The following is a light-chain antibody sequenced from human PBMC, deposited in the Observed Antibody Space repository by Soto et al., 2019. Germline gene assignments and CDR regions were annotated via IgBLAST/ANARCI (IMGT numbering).Light chain of an antibody. CDR3: QQLFDSPIT. CDR2: DVS. CDR1: QSIGDS. V-gene: IGKV1-5*01. Sequence: GARFTITCLASQSIGDSLAWYQQKPGKAPYLLISDVSSLERGVPSRFSGSGSGTEFTLTISSLQPEDFATYYRQQLFDSPITFGQGTRLEI. J-gene: IGKJ5*01.